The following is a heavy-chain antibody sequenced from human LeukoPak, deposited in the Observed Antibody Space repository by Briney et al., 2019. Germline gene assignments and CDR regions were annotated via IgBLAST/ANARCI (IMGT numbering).Heavy chain of an antibody. D-gene: IGHD6-19*01. CDR2: IYYSGST. V-gene: IGHV4-39*07. Sequence: SETLSLTCTVSGGSISSSSYYWGWIRQPPGKGLEWIGSIYYSGSTYYNPSLKSRVTISVDTSKNQFSLKLSSVTAADTAVYYCARDSSGWFAAMDVWGKGTTVTVSS. CDR3: ARDSSGWFAAMDV. CDR1: GGSISSSSYY. J-gene: IGHJ6*03.